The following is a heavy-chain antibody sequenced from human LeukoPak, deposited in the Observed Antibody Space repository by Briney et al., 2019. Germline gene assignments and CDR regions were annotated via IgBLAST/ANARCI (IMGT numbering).Heavy chain of an antibody. CDR2: IYTSGST. CDR1: GGSISSYY. CDR3: ARQGFWSGYYSY. J-gene: IGHJ4*02. Sequence: PSETLSLTCTVSGGSISSYYWSWIRQPPGKEWMWIGYIYTSGSTNYNPSLKSRVTISVDTSKNQFSLKLSSVTAADTAVYYCARQGFWSGYYSYWGQGTLVTVSS. V-gene: IGHV4-4*09. D-gene: IGHD3-3*01.